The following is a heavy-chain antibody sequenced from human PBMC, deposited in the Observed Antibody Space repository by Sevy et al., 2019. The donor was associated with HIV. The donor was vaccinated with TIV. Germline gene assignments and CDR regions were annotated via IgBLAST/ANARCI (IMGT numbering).Heavy chain of an antibody. D-gene: IGHD5-18*01. J-gene: IGHJ4*02. V-gene: IGHV4-61*01. CDR1: GGSVSSGSYY. Sequence: SETLSLTCTVSGGSVSSGSYYWSWIRQPPGKRLEWIGYIYYSGSTNYNPSLKSRVTISVDTSKNQFSLKLSSVTAADTAVYYCARARSPDTAMVEFDYWGQGTLVTVSS. CDR2: IYYSGST. CDR3: ARARSPDTAMVEFDY.